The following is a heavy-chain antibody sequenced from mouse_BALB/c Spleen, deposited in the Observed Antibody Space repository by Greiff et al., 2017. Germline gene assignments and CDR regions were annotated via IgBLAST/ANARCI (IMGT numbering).Heavy chain of an antibody. J-gene: IGHJ4*01. Sequence: QVQLKQSGPELVKPGASVKISCKASGYAFSSSWMHWVKQRPGQGLEWIGRIYPGDGDTNYNGKFKGKATLTADKSSSTAYMQLSSLTSVDSAVYFCAREWTRDYWGRGTSVTVSS. D-gene: IGHD1-3*01. CDR2: IYPGDGDT. CDR3: AREWTRDY. CDR1: GYAFSSSW. V-gene: IGHV1-82*01.